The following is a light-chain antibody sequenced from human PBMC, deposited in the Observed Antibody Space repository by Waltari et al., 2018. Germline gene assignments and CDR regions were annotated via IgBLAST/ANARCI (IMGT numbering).Light chain of an antibody. CDR1: KGISSY. V-gene: IGKV1-9*01. CDR2: AAS. J-gene: IGKJ2*01. Sequence: GDRVTITCRASKGISSYLAWYQQQPGEAPKLLISAASTLQSGVPSRFSGSGSGTEFTLTIRSLQPEDFATYYCQQLNSFPYTFGQGTKLDIK. CDR3: QQLNSFPYT.